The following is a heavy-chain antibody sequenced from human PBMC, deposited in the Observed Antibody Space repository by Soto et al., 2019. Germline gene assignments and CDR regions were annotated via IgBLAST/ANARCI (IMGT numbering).Heavy chain of an antibody. D-gene: IGHD3-3*01. V-gene: IGHV1-3*01. CDR1: GYTFTSYA. CDR3: ARGGIFGVVIPWY. Sequence: ASVKVSCKASGYTFTSYAMHWVRRAPGQRLEWMGWINAGNGNTKYSQKFQGRVTITRDTSASTAYMELSSLRSEDTAVYYCARGGIFGVVIPWYWGQGTLVTVSS. J-gene: IGHJ4*02. CDR2: INAGNGNT.